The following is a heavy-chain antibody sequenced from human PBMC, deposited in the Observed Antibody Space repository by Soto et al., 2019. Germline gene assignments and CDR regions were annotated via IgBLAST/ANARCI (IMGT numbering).Heavy chain of an antibody. V-gene: IGHV3-23*01. CDR1: GFTFSDYY. D-gene: IGHD4-17*01. CDR3: AATTYYGDYYFDY. CDR2: ISGSGGST. J-gene: IGHJ4*02. Sequence: PGGSLRLSCAASGFTFSDYYMSWIRQAPGKGLEWVSAISGSGGSTYYADSVKGRFTISRDNSKNTLYLQMNSLRAEDTAVYYCAATTYYGDYYFDYWGQGTLVTVSS.